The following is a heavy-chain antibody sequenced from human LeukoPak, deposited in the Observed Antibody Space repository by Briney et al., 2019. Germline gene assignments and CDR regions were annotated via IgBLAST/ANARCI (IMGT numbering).Heavy chain of an antibody. Sequence: PSETLSLTCAVSGYSISSGYYWGWIRQPPGKGLEWIGSIYHTGSTYYNPSLKSRVTISVDTPKNQFSLKLSSVTAADTAVYYCAIHGCGGDCSPGYYYYYMDVWGKGTTVTVSS. D-gene: IGHD2-21*01. J-gene: IGHJ6*03. CDR3: AIHGCGGDCSPGYYYYYMDV. CDR1: GYSISSGYY. CDR2: IYHTGST. V-gene: IGHV4-38-2*01.